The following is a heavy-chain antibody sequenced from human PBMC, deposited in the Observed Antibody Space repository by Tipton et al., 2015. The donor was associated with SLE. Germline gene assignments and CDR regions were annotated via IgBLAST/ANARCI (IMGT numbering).Heavy chain of an antibody. CDR2: IYFSGGT. CDR1: GGSIFSSY. CDR3: ARDGGAAAENSNCHMNL. D-gene: IGHD6-13*01. V-gene: IGHV4-59*01. Sequence: TLSLTCTVSGGSIFSSYWSWIRQPPGKGLEWIGGIYFSGGTNYNPSLRSRVTMSVDSSNSHFSLKLSSVTAADTAVYYCARDGGAAAENSNCHMNLWGIGTTDTVYS. J-gene: IGHJ6*03.